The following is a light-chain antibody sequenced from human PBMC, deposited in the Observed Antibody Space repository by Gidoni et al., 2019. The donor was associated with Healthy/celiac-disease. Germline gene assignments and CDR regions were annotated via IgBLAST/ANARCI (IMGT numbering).Light chain of an antibody. V-gene: IGKV1-33*01. CDR1: QDIRNY. Sequence: DLQMTQSPSSLSASVGDRVTITCQASQDIRNYLNWYQQKPGKPPKLLIYDASNLETGVPSRFSGSGSGTDFTFTISSLQPEDIATYYCQQYDNLPPDTFGQWTKLEIK. J-gene: IGKJ2*01. CDR3: QQYDNLPPDT. CDR2: DAS.